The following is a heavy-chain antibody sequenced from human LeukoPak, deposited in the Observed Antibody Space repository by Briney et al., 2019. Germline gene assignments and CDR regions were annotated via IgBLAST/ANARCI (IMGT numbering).Heavy chain of an antibody. Sequence: PGRSLRPSCTSSGFTFGDYAMSWVRQAPGKGLEWVGFIRTKVYDETADYAASVKGRFTISRDDSKNIAYLQMDSLKTEDTAVYYCTRDNYDTDYYYYYMDVWGKGTTVTISS. V-gene: IGHV3-49*04. CDR2: IRTKVYDETA. D-gene: IGHD4-11*01. CDR3: TRDNYDTDYYYYYMDV. J-gene: IGHJ6*03. CDR1: GFTFGDYA.